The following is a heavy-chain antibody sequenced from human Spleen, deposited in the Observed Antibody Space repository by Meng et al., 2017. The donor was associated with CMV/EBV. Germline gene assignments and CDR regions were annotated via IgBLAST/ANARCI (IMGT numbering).Heavy chain of an antibody. Sequence: GESLKISCLASRFTFSDFAMFWVRRAPGKGLEWVAGISYDGGNKDYVDSVKGRFAISRDNSKNTLYLQMNSLRPDDTAVYYCARQESSSWYSPFDYWGQGTLVTVSS. CDR3: ARQESSSWYSPFDY. J-gene: IGHJ4*02. CDR2: ISYDGGNK. D-gene: IGHD6-13*01. CDR1: RFTFSDFA. V-gene: IGHV3-30*09.